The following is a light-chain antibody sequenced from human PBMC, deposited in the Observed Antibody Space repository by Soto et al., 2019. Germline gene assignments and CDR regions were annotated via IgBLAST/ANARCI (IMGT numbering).Light chain of an antibody. CDR1: QGISSF. J-gene: IGKJ4*01. V-gene: IGKV1-9*01. Sequence: PLAQAPSSLSPSVGHRVTITCRASQGISSFLAWFQQKPGKAPKLLIYAASTLQSGVPSRFSGSGSGTDFTLTISSLQPEDCATYYCQQLNSYPLTVGGGTKV. CDR2: AAS. CDR3: QQLNSYPLT.